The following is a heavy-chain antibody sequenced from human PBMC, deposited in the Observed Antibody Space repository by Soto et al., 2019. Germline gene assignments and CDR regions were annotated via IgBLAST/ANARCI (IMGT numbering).Heavy chain of an antibody. CDR2: ISTYNGNT. D-gene: IGHD4-17*01. J-gene: IGHJ4*02. V-gene: IGHV1-18*01. Sequence: GASVKVSCKASGYTFTNFGISWVRQAPGQGLEWMGWISTYNGNTNYAQKFQGRVTMTTDTSTSTAYMELRSLRSDDTAVYYCARDLTSTTVTTFWGQGTLVTVSS. CDR3: ARDLTSTTVTTF. CDR1: GYTFTNFG.